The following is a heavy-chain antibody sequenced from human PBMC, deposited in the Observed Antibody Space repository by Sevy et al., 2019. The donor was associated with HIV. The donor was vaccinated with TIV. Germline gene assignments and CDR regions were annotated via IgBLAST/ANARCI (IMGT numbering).Heavy chain of an antibody. CDR3: AKDKSFFGSGSGWWYFDY. D-gene: IGHD3-10*01. Sequence: GGSLRLSCAASGFTFGDYAMHWVRQAPGKGLKWVSGISWNSADKGYADSVKGRFTISRDNAKNSLYLQMNSLRVEDTAWYYCAKDKSFFGSGSGWWYFDYWGQRLMVTVSS. CDR1: GFTFGDYA. V-gene: IGHV3-9*01. J-gene: IGHJ4*02. CDR2: ISWNSADK.